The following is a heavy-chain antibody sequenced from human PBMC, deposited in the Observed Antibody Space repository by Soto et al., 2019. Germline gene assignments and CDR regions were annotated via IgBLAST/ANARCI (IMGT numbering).Heavy chain of an antibody. D-gene: IGHD3-9*01. J-gene: IGHJ5*02. V-gene: IGHV4-34*01. CDR2: INHSGST. Sequence: SETLSLTCAVYGGSFSGYYWRWIRQPPGKGLEWIGEINHSGSTNYNPSLKSRVTISVDTSKNQFSLKLSSVTAADTAVYYCARLSGYYDILTGYYNWFDPWGQGTLVTVSS. CDR1: GGSFSGYY. CDR3: ARLSGYYDILTGYYNWFDP.